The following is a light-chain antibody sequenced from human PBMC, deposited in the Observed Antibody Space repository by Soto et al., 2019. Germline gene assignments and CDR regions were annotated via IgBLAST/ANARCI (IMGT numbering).Light chain of an antibody. V-gene: IGKV4-1*01. J-gene: IGKJ5*01. CDR3: QQYYSTPIT. Sequence: DIVMTQSPDSLAVSLGERATINCKSSQSVLYSSNNKNYLAWYQQKPGQPPKLLIYWASTRESGVPDRFSGSGSVTDFTLTIISLQAEDVAVYYCQQYYSTPITFGQGTRLEIK. CDR2: WAS. CDR1: QSVLYSSNNKNY.